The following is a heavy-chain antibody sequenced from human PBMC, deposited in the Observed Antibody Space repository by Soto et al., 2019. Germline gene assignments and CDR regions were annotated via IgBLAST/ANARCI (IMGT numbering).Heavy chain of an antibody. V-gene: IGHV5-51*01. CDR1: GYSFIRYW. Sequence: GESLKISCKGSGYSFIRYWIGWVRQMPGKGLEWMGIIYPGDSDTRYSPSFQGQVTISADKSISTAYLQWSSLKASDTAMYYCARLGAARDPKNYYYYGMDVWRQRTTVTVSS. J-gene: IGHJ6*02. D-gene: IGHD6-6*01. CDR3: ARLGAARDPKNYYYYGMDV. CDR2: IYPGDSDT.